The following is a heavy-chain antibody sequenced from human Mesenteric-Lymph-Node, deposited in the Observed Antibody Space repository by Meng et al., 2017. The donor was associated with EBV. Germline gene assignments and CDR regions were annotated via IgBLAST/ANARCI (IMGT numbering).Heavy chain of an antibody. Sequence: QVPLVQSGAEVKKPXASVRVSCKASGYTLTSYYMHWVRQAPGQGLEWMGIINPSDGSTGYAQKFQGRVTMTRDSSTSTVYMELSSLKSEDTAMYYCARGLDWGSPFDYWGQGTLVTVSS. CDR2: INPSDGST. J-gene: IGHJ4*02. CDR1: GYTLTSYY. CDR3: ARGLDWGSPFDY. D-gene: IGHD3/OR15-3a*01. V-gene: IGHV1-46*01.